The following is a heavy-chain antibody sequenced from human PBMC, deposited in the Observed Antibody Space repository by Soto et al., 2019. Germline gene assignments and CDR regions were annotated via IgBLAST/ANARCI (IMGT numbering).Heavy chain of an antibody. Sequence: SQTLSLTCAISGDSVSSINSALNWIRQSPSRGLEWLGRTYYRTQWNNDYALSVKSRITINPDTSKNQFSLRLNSVTPEDTAVYYCARNTGHNSLDIWGQGTMVTVSS. CDR2: TYYRTQWNN. CDR3: ARNTGHNSLDI. CDR1: GDSVSSINSA. J-gene: IGHJ3*02. V-gene: IGHV6-1*01.